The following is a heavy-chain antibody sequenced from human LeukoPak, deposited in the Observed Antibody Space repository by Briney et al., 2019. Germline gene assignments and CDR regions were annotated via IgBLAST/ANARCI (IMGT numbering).Heavy chain of an antibody. D-gene: IGHD3-10*01. J-gene: IGHJ4*02. V-gene: IGHV3-23*01. CDR1: GFAFTTCA. Sequence: GGSLRLSCAASGFAFTTCAINWVRQAPGKGLEWVSTISGSGDSTYYADSVKGRFTISRDNSKNTLYLQMDSLRAEDTAVYYCAKEVYGSGRYYFDYWGQGTLVTVSS. CDR2: ISGSGDST. CDR3: AKEVYGSGRYYFDY.